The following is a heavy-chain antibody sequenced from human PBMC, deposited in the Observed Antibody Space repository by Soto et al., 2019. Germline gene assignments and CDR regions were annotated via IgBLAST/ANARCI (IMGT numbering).Heavy chain of an antibody. D-gene: IGHD3-16*01. CDR3: ASWVYPCNY. CDR2: LNQDGSEI. CDR1: GFTFSASW. V-gene: IGHV3-7*01. Sequence: EVQLVESGGGLVQPGGSLRLSCVTSGFTFSASWMNWVRQAPGKGLEWVANLNQDGSEIKYVDSVKGRFTISRDNARNSVYLQINSLRTEATAVYYCASWVYPCNYWGQGTLVTVSS. J-gene: IGHJ4*02.